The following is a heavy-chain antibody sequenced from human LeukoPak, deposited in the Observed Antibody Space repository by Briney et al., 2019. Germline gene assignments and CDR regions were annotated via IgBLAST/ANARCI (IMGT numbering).Heavy chain of an antibody. Sequence: SETLSLTCTVSGGSISSSSYYWGWIRQPPGKGLEWIGSIYYSGSTYYNPSLKSRVTISVDTPKNQFSLKLSSVTAADTAVYYCGGLGYCSSTSCHFDYWGQGTLVTVSS. D-gene: IGHD2-2*01. V-gene: IGHV4-39*01. J-gene: IGHJ4*02. CDR1: GGSISSSSYY. CDR3: GGLGYCSSTSCHFDY. CDR2: IYYSGST.